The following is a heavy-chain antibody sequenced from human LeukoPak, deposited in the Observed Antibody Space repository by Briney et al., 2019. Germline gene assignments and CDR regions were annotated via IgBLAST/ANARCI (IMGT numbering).Heavy chain of an antibody. J-gene: IGHJ6*02. V-gene: IGHV3-74*01. D-gene: IGHD5-18*01. CDR2: INNDGSST. Sequence: GSLRLSCAASGFTFNSYWMHWVRQAPGKGLVWVSRINNDGSSTNYADSVKGRFTISRDNAKNTLNLQMNTLRAEDTAVYYCARAGDGHLWSPYYYTVDVWGQGTTVTVSS. CDR1: GFTFNSYW. CDR3: ARAGDGHLWSPYYYTVDV.